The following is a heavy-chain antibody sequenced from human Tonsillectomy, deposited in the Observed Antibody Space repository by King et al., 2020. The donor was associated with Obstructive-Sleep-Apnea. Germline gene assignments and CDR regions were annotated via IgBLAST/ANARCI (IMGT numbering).Heavy chain of an antibody. D-gene: IGHD1-26*01. CDR1: GGSISSSSHY. Sequence: PLQESGPRLVKPSETLSLTCTVSGGSISSSSHYWGWIRQPPGMGLEWIGNVYYSGSTNYKSSLKSRVTISIDTSKNQFSLKLRSVTAADTAVYYCARSGISVYSGSDSDDXGQGTLVTVSS. J-gene: IGHJ4*02. CDR2: VYYSGST. V-gene: IGHV4-39*07. CDR3: ARSGISVYSGSDSDD.